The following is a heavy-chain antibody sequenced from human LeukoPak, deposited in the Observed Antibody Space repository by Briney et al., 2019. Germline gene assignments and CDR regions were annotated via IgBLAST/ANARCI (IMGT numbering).Heavy chain of an antibody. CDR1: GFTFSSYS. D-gene: IGHD3-10*01. CDR2: ISSSSSYI. CDR3: AREPTYYYGSGSYHGMDV. V-gene: IGHV3-21*01. J-gene: IGHJ6*02. Sequence: PGGSLRLSCAASGFTFSSYSMNWVRQAPGKGLEWVSSISSSSSYIYYADSVKGRFTISRDNAKNSLYLQMNSLRAEDTAVYYCAREPTYYYGSGSYHGMDVWGQGTTVTVSS.